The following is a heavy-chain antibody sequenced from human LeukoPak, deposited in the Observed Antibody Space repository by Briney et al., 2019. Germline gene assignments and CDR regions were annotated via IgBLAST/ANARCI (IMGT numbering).Heavy chain of an antibody. CDR3: AKDELGITMIYFDY. CDR1: GFTFSSYA. D-gene: IGHD3-22*01. CDR2: ISGSGGST. Sequence: GGSPRLSCAASGFTFSSYAMSWVRQAPGKGLEWVSAISGSGGSTYYADSVKGRFTISRDNSKNTLYLQMNSLRAEDMAVYYCAKDELGITMIYFDYWGQGTLVTVSS. J-gene: IGHJ4*02. V-gene: IGHV3-23*01.